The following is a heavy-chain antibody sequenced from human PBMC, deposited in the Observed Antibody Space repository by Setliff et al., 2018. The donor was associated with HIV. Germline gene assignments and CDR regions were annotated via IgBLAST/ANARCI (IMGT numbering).Heavy chain of an antibody. D-gene: IGHD6-6*01. Sequence: SETLSLTCTVSGDSVSSASYYWSWIRQPPGKGLEWIGYIYYSGTTKYNPSLKSRVTISVDTSKNQFSLKLSSVTAADTAVYYCASEDWTSYRSSSCYYYYYIDFWGKGTTVTVSS. V-gene: IGHV4-61*01. CDR1: GDSVSSASYY. J-gene: IGHJ6*03. CDR2: IYYSGTT. CDR3: ASEDWTSYRSSSCYYYYYIDF.